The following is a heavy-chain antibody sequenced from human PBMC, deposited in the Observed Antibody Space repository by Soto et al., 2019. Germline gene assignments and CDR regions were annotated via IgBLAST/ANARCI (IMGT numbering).Heavy chain of an antibody. D-gene: IGHD2-15*01. CDR3: AKEDLGGRRRTYYFDY. CDR2: ISYDGSNK. Sequence: GGSLRLSCAASGFTFSSYGMHWVRQAPGKGLEWVAVISYDGSNKYYADSVKGRFTISRDNSKNTLYLQMNSLRAEDTAVYYCAKEDLGGRRRTYYFDYWGQGTLVTVSS. J-gene: IGHJ4*02. CDR1: GFTFSSYG. V-gene: IGHV3-30*18.